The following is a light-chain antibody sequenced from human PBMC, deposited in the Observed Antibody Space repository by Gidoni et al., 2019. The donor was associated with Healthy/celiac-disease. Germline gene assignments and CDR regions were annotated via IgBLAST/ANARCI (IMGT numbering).Light chain of an antibody. Sequence: EIVMTQSPATLSVSPGERATLSCRASQSISSNFAWYQQKPGQAPRLLIYDASTRATGIPARFSGSGSGTEFTLTISSLQSEDYAVYYCQQYNNWPPITFGQGTKVEIK. J-gene: IGKJ1*01. V-gene: IGKV3-15*01. CDR3: QQYNNWPPIT. CDR2: DAS. CDR1: QSISSN.